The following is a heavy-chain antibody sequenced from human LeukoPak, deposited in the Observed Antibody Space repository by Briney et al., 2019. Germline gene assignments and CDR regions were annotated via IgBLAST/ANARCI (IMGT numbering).Heavy chain of an antibody. D-gene: IGHD3-22*01. CDR1: GGPISSYY. J-gene: IGHJ5*02. CDR3: ARAEQYYYDSSGYSPRGFDP. V-gene: IGHV4-59*01. CDR2: IYYSGST. Sequence: SETLSLTCTVSGGPISSYYWSWIRQPPGKGLEWIGYIYYSGSTNYNPSLKSRVTISVDTSKNQFSLKLSSVTAADTAVYYCARAEQYYYDSSGYSPRGFDPWGQGTLVTVSS.